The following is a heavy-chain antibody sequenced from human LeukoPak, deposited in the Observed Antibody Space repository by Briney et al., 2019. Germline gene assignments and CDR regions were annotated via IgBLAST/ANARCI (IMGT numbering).Heavy chain of an antibody. CDR1: GFTFSSYA. CDR2: ISHDGSNK. CDR3: ATCIAAAGTLDY. Sequence: GGSLRLSCAASGFTFSSYAMHWVRQAPGKGLEWVAVISHDGSNKYYADSVKGRFTISRDNSKNTLYLQMNSLRAEDTAVYYCATCIAAAGTLDYWGQGALVTVSS. D-gene: IGHD6-13*01. J-gene: IGHJ4*02. V-gene: IGHV3-30*04.